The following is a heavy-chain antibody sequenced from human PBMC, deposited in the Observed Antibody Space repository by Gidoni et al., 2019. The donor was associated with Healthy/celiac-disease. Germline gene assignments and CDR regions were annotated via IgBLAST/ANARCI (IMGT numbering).Heavy chain of an antibody. CDR2: IYWNDDK. Sequence: QITLKESGPTLVKPTQTLTLTCTFPGFSLSTSGVGVGWIRQPPGKALEWLALIYWNDDKRYSPSLKSRLTITKDTSKNQVVLTMTNMDPVDTATYYCARNPGYSSSWYRIGMDVWGQGTTVTVSS. CDR3: ARNPGYSSSWYRIGMDV. V-gene: IGHV2-5*01. J-gene: IGHJ6*02. CDR1: GFSLSTSGVG. D-gene: IGHD6-13*01.